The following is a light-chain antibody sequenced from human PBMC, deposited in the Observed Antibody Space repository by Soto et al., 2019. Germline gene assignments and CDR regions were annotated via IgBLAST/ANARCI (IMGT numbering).Light chain of an antibody. CDR3: QHYDGLPIT. CDR1: QTVRNNY. CDR2: GAS. Sequence: TQSPATLSVSPGERATLSCRASQTVRNNYLAWYQQKPGQPPRLLIYGASSRATGIPDRFSGSGSGTDGTITISRLEPEDFEVFDCQHYDGLPITFGQGTRLEIK. V-gene: IGKV3-20*01. J-gene: IGKJ5*01.